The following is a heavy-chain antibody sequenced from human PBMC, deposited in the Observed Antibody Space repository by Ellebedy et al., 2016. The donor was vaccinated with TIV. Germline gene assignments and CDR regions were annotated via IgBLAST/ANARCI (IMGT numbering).Heavy chain of an antibody. V-gene: IGHV4-61*05. CDR1: GGSISSSSYY. Sequence: SETLSLTCTVSGGSISSSSYYWGWIRQPPGKGLEWIGYIYNSGSTNYNPSLKRRVAISVDTSKIQFSLKLSSVTAADTAVYYCARVTLLLAARPFDYWGQGTLVTVSS. J-gene: IGHJ4*02. CDR2: IYNSGST. CDR3: ARVTLLLAARPFDY. D-gene: IGHD6-6*01.